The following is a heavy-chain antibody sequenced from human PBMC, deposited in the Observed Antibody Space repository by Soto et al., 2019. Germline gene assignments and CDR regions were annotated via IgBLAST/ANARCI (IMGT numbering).Heavy chain of an antibody. V-gene: IGHV4-30-2*01. CDR2: IYHSGST. Sequence: SETLSLTCAVSGGYISSGGYSWSWIRQPPGKGLEWIGYIYHSGSTYYNPSLKSRVTISVDRSKNQFSLKLSSVTAADTAVYYCARARGAKLLGSNWFDPWGQGTLVTVSS. J-gene: IGHJ5*02. CDR1: GGYISSGGYS. D-gene: IGHD1-26*01. CDR3: ARARGAKLLGSNWFDP.